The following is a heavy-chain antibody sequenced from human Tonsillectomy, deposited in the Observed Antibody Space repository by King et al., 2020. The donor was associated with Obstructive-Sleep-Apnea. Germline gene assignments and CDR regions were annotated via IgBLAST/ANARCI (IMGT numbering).Heavy chain of an antibody. V-gene: IGHV1-18*01. CDR3: ARDWGYCSSTSCYGVDY. CDR2: ISAYTGHT. D-gene: IGHD2-2*01. CDR1: GYTFTSYG. J-gene: IGHJ4*02. Sequence: VQLVESGAEVKKPGASVKVSCKASGYTFTSYGISWVRQAPGQGLEWMGWISAYTGHTNYAQNLQGRGTMTTDTSTRTVYMELRSLRSDDTAVYYCARDWGYCSSTSCYGVDYWGQGTLVTVSS.